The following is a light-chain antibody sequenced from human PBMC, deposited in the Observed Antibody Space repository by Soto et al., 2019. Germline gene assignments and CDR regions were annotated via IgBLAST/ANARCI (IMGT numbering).Light chain of an antibody. CDR3: QSYDSSLSGYV. J-gene: IGLJ1*01. Sequence: QSVLTQPPSVSEAPGQRVTISCTGSSSNIGAGYEAHWYQQVPGTAPKLLIYENTNRPSGVPDRFSGSKSGTSASLAITGLQAEDDAEYYCQSYDSSLSGYVFGTGTQLTVL. CDR2: ENT. CDR1: SSNIGAGYE. V-gene: IGLV1-40*01.